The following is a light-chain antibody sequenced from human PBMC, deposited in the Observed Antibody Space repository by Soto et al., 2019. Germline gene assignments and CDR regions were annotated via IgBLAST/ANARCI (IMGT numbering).Light chain of an antibody. Sequence: EIVMTQSPATLSVSPGERATLSCRASQSVGSNLAWYQQKPGQAPRLLIYGASTRATGFPARFSGSGSGTEFTLTISSLQSEDFAVYYCQQYNSGPPYTFGQGTKLEIK. V-gene: IGKV3-15*01. CDR2: GAS. J-gene: IGKJ2*01. CDR3: QQYNSGPPYT. CDR1: QSVGSN.